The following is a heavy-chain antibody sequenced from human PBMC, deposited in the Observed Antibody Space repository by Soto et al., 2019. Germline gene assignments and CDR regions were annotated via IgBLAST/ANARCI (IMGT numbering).Heavy chain of an antibody. Sequence: SETLSLTCTVSGGSISSGGYYWSWIRQHPGKGLEWIGYIYYSGSTYYNQSLKSRVTISVDTSKNQFSLKLSSVTAADTAVYYFARYPPRLRFKPACDAFDIWGQGTMVTVSS. CDR1: GGSISSGGYY. CDR3: ARYPPRLRFKPACDAFDI. V-gene: IGHV4-31*03. J-gene: IGHJ3*02. D-gene: IGHD3-3*01. CDR2: IYYSGST.